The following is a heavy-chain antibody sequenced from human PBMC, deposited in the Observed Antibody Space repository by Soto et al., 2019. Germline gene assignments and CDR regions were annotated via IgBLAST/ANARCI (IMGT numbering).Heavy chain of an antibody. CDR2: FDPEDGET. V-gene: IGHV1-24*01. CDR3: VTLGFVVGPAGPYYYYYYMDV. Sequence: ASVKVSCKVSGYTLTELSMHWVRQAPGKGLEWMGGFDPEDGETIYAQKFQGRVTMTEDTSTDTAYMELSSLRSEDTGLYFFVTLGFVVGPAGPYYYYYYMDVWGKGATVTVSS. CDR1: GYTLTELS. D-gene: IGHD2-2*01. J-gene: IGHJ6*03.